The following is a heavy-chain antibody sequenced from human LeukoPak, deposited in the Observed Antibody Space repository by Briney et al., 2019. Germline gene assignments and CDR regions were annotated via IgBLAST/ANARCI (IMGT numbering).Heavy chain of an antibody. V-gene: IGHV1-2*06. D-gene: IGHD2-15*01. CDR2: INPNSGGT. Sequence: ASVKVSCKASGYTFTGYYMHWVRQAPGQGLEWMGRINPNSGGTNYAQKFQGRVTMTRDTSISTAYMELSRLRSDDTAVYYCARGYCSGGSCYSVENWFDPWGQGTLVAVSS. CDR3: ARGYCSGGSCYSVENWFDP. J-gene: IGHJ5*02. CDR1: GYTFTGYY.